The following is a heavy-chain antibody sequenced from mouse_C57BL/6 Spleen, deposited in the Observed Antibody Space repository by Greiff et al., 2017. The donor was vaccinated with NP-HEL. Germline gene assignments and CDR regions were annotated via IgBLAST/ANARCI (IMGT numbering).Heavy chain of an antibody. V-gene: IGHV3-6*01. CDR3: ARATLGFYYAMDY. Sequence: EVKLVESGPGLVKPSQSLSLTCSVTGYSITSGYYWNWIRQFPGNKLEWMGYISYDGSNNYNPSLKNRIPITRDTSKNQFFLKLNSVTTEDTATYYCARATLGFYYAMDYWGQGTSVTVSS. CDR1: GYSITSGYY. J-gene: IGHJ4*01. D-gene: IGHD4-1*01. CDR2: ISYDGSN.